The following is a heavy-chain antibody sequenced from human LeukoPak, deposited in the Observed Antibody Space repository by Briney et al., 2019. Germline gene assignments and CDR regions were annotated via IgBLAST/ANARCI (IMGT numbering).Heavy chain of an antibody. CDR1: GGSISSYY. J-gene: IGHJ5*02. D-gene: IGHD4-11*01. CDR3: ARYRGKTTVSSLDWFDP. CDR2: IYYSGST. Sequence: PSETLSLTCTVSGGSISSYYWSWIRQPPGKGLEWIGYIYYSGSTKYNPSLKSRVTISVDTSKNQFSLRLSSVTAADTAVYYCARYRGKTTVSSLDWFDPWGQGTLVTVSS. V-gene: IGHV4-59*01.